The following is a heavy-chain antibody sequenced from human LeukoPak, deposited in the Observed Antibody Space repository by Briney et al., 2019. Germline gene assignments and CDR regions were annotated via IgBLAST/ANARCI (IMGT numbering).Heavy chain of an antibody. CDR3: ARVHGFEYTSSSADY. Sequence: ASVKVSCKASGYTFTSYGISWVRQAPGQGLEWMGWISAYNGNTNYAQKLQGRATMTTDTSSSTTYMELRSLRSDDTAVYYCARVHGFEYTSSSADYWGQGTLVTVSS. CDR1: GYTFTSYG. V-gene: IGHV1-18*01. J-gene: IGHJ4*02. D-gene: IGHD6-6*01. CDR2: ISAYNGNT.